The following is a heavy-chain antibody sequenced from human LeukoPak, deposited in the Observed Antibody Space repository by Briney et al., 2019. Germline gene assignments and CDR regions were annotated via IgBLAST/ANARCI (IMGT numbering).Heavy chain of an antibody. V-gene: IGHV4-34*01. CDR2: INHSGST. CDR3: ARDLTAGGDYGMDV. J-gene: IGHJ6*02. D-gene: IGHD1-14*01. Sequence: SETLSLTCAVYGGSFSGYYWSWIRQPPGKGLEWIGEINHSGSTNYNPSLKSRVTISVDTSKNQFSLKLSSVTAADTAVYYCARDLTAGGDYGMDVWGQGTTVTVSS. CDR1: GGSFSGYY.